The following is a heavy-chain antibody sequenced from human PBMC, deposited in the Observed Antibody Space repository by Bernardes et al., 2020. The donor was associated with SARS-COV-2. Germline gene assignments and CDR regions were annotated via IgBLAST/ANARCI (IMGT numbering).Heavy chain of an antibody. J-gene: IGHJ4*02. Sequence: ASVKVSCKASGSTFTAHYIHWVRQAPGQGLEFMGWFNPQTGVRSLAQGFKDRVVMTRDTSTSTAYMEMPNLRSDDTATYYCARVTNFFRGSGADFWGQGTLVIVSS. CDR3: ARVTNFFRGSGADF. D-gene: IGHD3-10*01. CDR2: FNPQTGVR. CDR1: GSTFTAHY. V-gene: IGHV1-2*02.